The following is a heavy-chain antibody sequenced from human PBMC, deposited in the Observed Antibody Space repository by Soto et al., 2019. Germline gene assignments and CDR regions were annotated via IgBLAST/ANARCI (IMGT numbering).Heavy chain of an antibody. D-gene: IGHD3-22*01. Sequence: PGGSLRLSCAASGFTSSSYAMSWVRQAPGKGLEWVAVISYDGSNKYYADSVKGRFTISRDNFKNTLYLQMISLRAEDTAVYYCARSYDSSGYYSLDYWGQGTLVTVSS. CDR3: ARSYDSSGYYSLDY. J-gene: IGHJ4*02. V-gene: IGHV3-30-3*01. CDR2: ISYDGSNK. CDR1: GFTSSSYA.